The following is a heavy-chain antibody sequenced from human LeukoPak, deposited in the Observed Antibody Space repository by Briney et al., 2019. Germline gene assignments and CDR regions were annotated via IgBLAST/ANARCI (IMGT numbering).Heavy chain of an antibody. V-gene: IGHV3-7*03. D-gene: IGHD5-18*01. CDR2: IKQDGSEK. J-gene: IGHJ4*02. Sequence: GGSLRLSCAASGLTFSSYWMSWVRQAPGKGLEWVANIKQDGSEKYYVDSVKGRFTISRDNAKNSLYLQMNSLRAEDTAVYYCARDRDTAMGLWGQGTLVTVSS. CDR1: GLTFSSYW. CDR3: ARDRDTAMGL.